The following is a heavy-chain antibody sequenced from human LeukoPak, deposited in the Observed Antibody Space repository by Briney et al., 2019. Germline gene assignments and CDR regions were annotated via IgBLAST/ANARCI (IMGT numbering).Heavy chain of an antibody. CDR3: AREFVGGYYLDY. CDR1: GFTVSSNY. CDR2: IYSGGST. J-gene: IGHJ4*02. D-gene: IGHD3-22*01. Sequence: GGSLRLSCAASGFTVSSNYMRWGREAPGGGLGWVSVIYSGGSTYYADSVKGRFTISRDNSKSTLYLQMNSLRAEDTAVYYCAREFVGGYYLDYWGQGTLVTVSS. V-gene: IGHV3-66*02.